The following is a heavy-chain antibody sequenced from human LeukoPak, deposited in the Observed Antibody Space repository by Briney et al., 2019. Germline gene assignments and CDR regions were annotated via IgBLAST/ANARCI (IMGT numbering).Heavy chain of an antibody. D-gene: IGHD3-10*01. CDR3: ARGADNSGSFVILDY. CDR1: GFTFSIYA. V-gene: IGHV3-23*01. CDR2: ISGSGGDT. J-gene: IGHJ4*02. Sequence: PGGSLRLSCAASGFTFSIYAMSWVRQAPGKGLEWVSVISGSGGDTYYADSVKGRFTISRDNSKNTLYLQMNSLRAEDTAVYYCARGADNSGSFVILDYWGQGTLVTVSS.